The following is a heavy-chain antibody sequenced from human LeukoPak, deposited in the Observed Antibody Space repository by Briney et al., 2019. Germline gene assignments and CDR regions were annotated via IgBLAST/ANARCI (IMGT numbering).Heavy chain of an antibody. J-gene: IGHJ6*02. CDR2: ISYDGSNK. D-gene: IGHD2-2*01. CDR1: GFTFSSCA. CDR3: ARSDIVVVPAAGHYYYYGMDV. Sequence: GGSLRLSCAASGFTFSSCAMHWVRQAPGKGLEWVVVISYDGSNKYYADSVKGRFTISRDNSKNTLYLQTNSLRAEDTAVYYCARSDIVVVPAAGHYYYYGMDVWGQGTTVTVSS. V-gene: IGHV3-30-3*01.